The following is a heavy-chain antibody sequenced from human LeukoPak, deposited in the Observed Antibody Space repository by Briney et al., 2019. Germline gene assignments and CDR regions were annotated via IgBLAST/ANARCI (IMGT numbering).Heavy chain of an antibody. D-gene: IGHD6-19*01. CDR3: ARVPVAGRTFDY. V-gene: IGHV4-59*01. CDR2: IYYSGST. J-gene: IGHJ4*02. Sequence: SETLSLTCTVPGGSISSYYWSWIRQPPGKGLEWIGYIYYSGSTNYNPSLKSRVTISVDTSKNQFSLKLSSVTAADTAVHYCARVPVAGRTFDYWGQGTLVTVSS. CDR1: GGSISSYY.